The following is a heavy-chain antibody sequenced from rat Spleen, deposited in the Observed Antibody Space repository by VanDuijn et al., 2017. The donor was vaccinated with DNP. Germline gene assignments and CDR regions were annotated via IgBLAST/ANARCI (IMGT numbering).Heavy chain of an antibody. V-gene: IGHV5S10*01. D-gene: IGHD1-11*01. CDR1: GLSFSDYN. J-gene: IGHJ2*01. CDR3: AKAGGYSPWYFDY. Sequence: EVQLVESGGGLVQPGRSLKLSCAASGLSFSDYNMAGVRQAPKKGLEWVAVIIYDGRKTYYRDSVKGRFTISRDNAKSTLYLQMDSLRSEETATYYCAKAGGYSPWYFDYWGQGVMVTVSS. CDR2: IIYDGRKT.